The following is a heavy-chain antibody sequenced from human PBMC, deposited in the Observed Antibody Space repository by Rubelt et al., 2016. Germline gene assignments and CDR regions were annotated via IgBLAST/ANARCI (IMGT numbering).Heavy chain of an antibody. J-gene: IGHJ4*02. CDR3: AKVCVLPGSTMAGHFDY. D-gene: IGHD3-10*02. CDR2: VSGYGAT. CDR1: GYTFSSSS. V-gene: IGHV3-23*04. Sequence: EVHLVASGGVLVTPGGSLRFYCAASGYTFSSSSMNWARQATGKGLKWVSRVSGYGATYYADSVRGWFTFSIASSKIKLYLQTNSRRAEDTAIDYWAKVCVLPGSTMAGHFDYWGQGTLVTVSS.